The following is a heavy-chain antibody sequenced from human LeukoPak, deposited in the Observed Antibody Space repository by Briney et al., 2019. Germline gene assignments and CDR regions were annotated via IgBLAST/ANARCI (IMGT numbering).Heavy chain of an antibody. J-gene: IGHJ3*01. Sequence: SETLSLTCTVSGGSLSSYYWSWIRQPPGKGLEWIGYIYYSGSTNYNPSLKSRVTISVDTSKNQFSLKLSSVTAADTAVYYCARSRGYSGYAYDAFDLWGQGTMVTVSS. V-gene: IGHV4-59*01. D-gene: IGHD5-12*01. CDR3: ARSRGYSGYAYDAFDL. CDR2: IYYSGST. CDR1: GGSLSSYY.